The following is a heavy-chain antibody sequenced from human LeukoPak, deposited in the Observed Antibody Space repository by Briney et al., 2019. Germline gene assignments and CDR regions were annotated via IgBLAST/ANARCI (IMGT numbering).Heavy chain of an antibody. CDR1: GGSISSGDYY. CDR3: ARDSEDGGNDYFDY. V-gene: IGHV4-30-4*08. Sequence: PPQTLSLTCTVSGGSISSGDYYWSWIRQPPGKGLEWIGYIYYSGSTYYNPSLKSRVTISVDTSKNQFSLKLSSVTAADTAVYYCARDSEDGGNDYFDYWGQGIQVIVSS. CDR2: IYYSGST. D-gene: IGHD4-23*01. J-gene: IGHJ4*02.